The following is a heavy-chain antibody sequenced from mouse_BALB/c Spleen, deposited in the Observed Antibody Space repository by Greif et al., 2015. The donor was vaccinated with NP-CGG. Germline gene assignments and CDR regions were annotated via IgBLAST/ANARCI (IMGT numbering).Heavy chain of an antibody. CDR1: GFNIKDTS. J-gene: IGHJ2*01. CDR3: ALYYYGNSRFDY. D-gene: IGHD1-1*01. CDR2: IAPANGNI. V-gene: IGHV14-3*02. Sequence: VHVKQSGAELVKPGASVKLSCTASGFNIKDTSIHWVKQRPEQGLEWIGRIAPANGNIKYDPKFQGKATITVDTSSNTAYLQLSSLTSEDTTVYYCALYYYGNSRFDYWGQGTTLTVSS.